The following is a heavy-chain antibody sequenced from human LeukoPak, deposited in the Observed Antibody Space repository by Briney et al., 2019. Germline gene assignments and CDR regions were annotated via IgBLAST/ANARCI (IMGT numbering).Heavy chain of an antibody. J-gene: IGHJ6*03. CDR1: GGSISSSNW. Sequence: SETLSLTCAVSGGSISSSNWWSWVRQPPGKGLEWIGELYHSGSTNYNPSLKSRVTISVDKSKNQFSLKLSSVTAADTAVYYCARGGYDSSGYYPPYYYYYMDVWGKGTTVTVSS. V-gene: IGHV4-4*02. CDR3: ARGGYDSSGYYPPYYYYYMDV. D-gene: IGHD3-22*01. CDR2: LYHSGST.